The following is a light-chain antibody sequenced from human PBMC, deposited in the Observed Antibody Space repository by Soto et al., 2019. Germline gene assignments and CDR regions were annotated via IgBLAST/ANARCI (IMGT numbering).Light chain of an antibody. CDR2: AAS. CDR1: QVISSY. V-gene: IGKV1-9*01. J-gene: IGKJ5*01. Sequence: HLSLAPSFLSASAGNRVTILCRASQVISSYLGWYQQKPGRAPKPLIYAASTLQSGVPSRFSGSGSGPEFTLTITSLQPEDFATYYCQQLNSFPITFGQGTRLEIK. CDR3: QQLNSFPIT.